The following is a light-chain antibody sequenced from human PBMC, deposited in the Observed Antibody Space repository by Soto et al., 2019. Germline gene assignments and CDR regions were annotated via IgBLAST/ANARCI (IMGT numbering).Light chain of an antibody. J-gene: IGKJ5*01. V-gene: IGKV3-20*01. CDR3: QQYGSSPPIT. CDR1: QSVSSSY. CDR2: GAS. Sequence: EIVLTQSPGTLSLSPGEGATLSCRASQSVSSSYLAWYQQKPGQAPRLLIYGASSRATGIPDRFSGSGSGTDFKLTISILEPEDFAVYYCQQYGSSPPITFGQGTRLEIK.